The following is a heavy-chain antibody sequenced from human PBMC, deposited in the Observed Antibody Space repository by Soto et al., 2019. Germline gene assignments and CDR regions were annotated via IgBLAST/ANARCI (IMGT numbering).Heavy chain of an antibody. D-gene: IGHD3-22*01. J-gene: IGHJ4*02. CDR3: VKGEYYYDSSGYYPFDY. Sequence: PGGSLRLSCSASGFTFSSYAMHWVRQAPGKGLEYVPSISTNGGSTHYADSVKGRFTISRDNSKNTQYLQMSSLRADDTAVYYCVKGEYYYDSSGYYPFDYWGQGTLVTVSS. CDR2: ISTNGGST. CDR1: GFTFSSYA. V-gene: IGHV3-64D*06.